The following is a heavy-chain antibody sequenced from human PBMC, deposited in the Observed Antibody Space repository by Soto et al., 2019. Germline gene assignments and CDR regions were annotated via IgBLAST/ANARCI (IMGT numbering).Heavy chain of an antibody. CDR2: ISSSGSTI. V-gene: IGHV3-11*01. CDR3: ARYYCSSTSCDGGLWFDP. J-gene: IGHJ5*02. D-gene: IGHD2-2*01. Sequence: VQLVESGGGLVKPGGSLRLSCAASGFTFSDYYMSWIRQAPGKGLEWVSYISSSGSTIYYADSVKGRSTISRDNATNSMYLKMNSLRAEDTAVYYCARYYCSSTSCDGGLWFDPWGQGTLVTVSS. CDR1: GFTFSDYY.